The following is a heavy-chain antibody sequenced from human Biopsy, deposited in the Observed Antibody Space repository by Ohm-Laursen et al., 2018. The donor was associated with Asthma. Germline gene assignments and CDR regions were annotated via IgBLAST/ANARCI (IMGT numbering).Heavy chain of an antibody. D-gene: IGHD3-22*01. CDR2: INWNDNK. V-gene: IGHV2-5*01. CDR1: GFSFSTYGVG. Sequence: TQTLTLTRTFSGFSFSTYGVGVGWIRQSPGKALEWLALINWNDNKRYSPSLKSRLTITKDTSKNLVVLTMTNMDPVDTATYYCAHRRYGPSVEYYYDSSGYSPFDYWGQGTLVPVSS. J-gene: IGHJ4*02. CDR3: AHRRYGPSVEYYYDSSGYSPFDY.